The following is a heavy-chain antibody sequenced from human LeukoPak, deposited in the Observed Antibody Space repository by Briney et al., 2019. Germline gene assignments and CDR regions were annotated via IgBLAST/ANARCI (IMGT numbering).Heavy chain of an antibody. V-gene: IGHV4-30-2*01. CDR1: GGSISSGGYS. J-gene: IGHJ4*02. CDR2: IYHSGST. Sequence: PSETLSLTCAVSGGSISSGGYSWSWIRQPPGKGLEWIGYIYHSGSTYYNPSLKSRVTISVDRSKNQFSLKLSSVTAADTAVYYCARGLYSGYADYWGQGTLVTVSS. D-gene: IGHD5-12*01. CDR3: ARGLYSGYADY.